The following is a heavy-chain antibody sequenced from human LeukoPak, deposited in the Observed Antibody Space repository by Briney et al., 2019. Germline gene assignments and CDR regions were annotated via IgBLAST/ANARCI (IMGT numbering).Heavy chain of an antibody. J-gene: IGHJ6*02. D-gene: IGHD2-21*02. CDR3: ARDICGGDCYQDGLYYYGMDV. V-gene: IGHV1-3*01. CDR1: GYTFTSYA. Sequence: ASVKVPCKASGYTFTSYAMHWVRQAPGQRLEWMGWINAGNGNTKYSQKFQGRVTMTRDTSTSTVYMELSSLRSEDTAVYYCARDICGGDCYQDGLYYYGMDVWGQGTTVTVSS. CDR2: INAGNGNT.